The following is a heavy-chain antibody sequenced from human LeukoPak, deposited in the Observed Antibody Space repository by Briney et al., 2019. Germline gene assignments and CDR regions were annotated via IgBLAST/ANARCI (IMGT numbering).Heavy chain of an antibody. CDR3: AISSWYPY. J-gene: IGHJ4*02. CDR2: ISYDGSNK. Sequence: GGSLRLSCAASGFTFSSYGMHWVRQAPGKGLEWVAVISYDGSNKYYADSVKGRFTISRDNSKNTLYLQMNSLRAEDTAVYYCAISSWYPYWGQGTLVTVSS. V-gene: IGHV3-30*03. CDR1: GFTFSSYG. D-gene: IGHD6-13*01.